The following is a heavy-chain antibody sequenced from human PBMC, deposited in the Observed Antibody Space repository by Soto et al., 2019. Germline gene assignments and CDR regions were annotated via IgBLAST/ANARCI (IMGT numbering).Heavy chain of an antibody. CDR2: SRNRVNSHTT. CDR3: TRGLLGGAPSYTFHGMDV. J-gene: IGHJ6*01. Sequence: EVQLVESGGGLVQPGGSLRLSCAASGFTFSDHYMDWVRQAPGKGLEWVARSRNRVNSHTTEYAASVKGRFTISRDESKSSLCLQMNSLKIEDTAVYYCTRGLLGGAPSYTFHGMDVWGQGTTVTVSS. V-gene: IGHV3-72*01. D-gene: IGHD1-26*01. CDR1: GFTFSDHY.